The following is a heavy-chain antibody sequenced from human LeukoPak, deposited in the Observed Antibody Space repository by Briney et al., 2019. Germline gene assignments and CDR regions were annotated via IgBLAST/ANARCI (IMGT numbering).Heavy chain of an antibody. CDR1: GYTFTSYD. CDR3: ARGGGGSGYYYYYMDV. CDR2: MNPNSGNT. Sequence: ASVTVPCTASGYTFTSYDINWVRQAPGQGLEWMGWMNPNSGNTGYAQKFQGRVTITRNTSISTAYMELSSLRSEDTAVYYCARGGGGSGYYYYYMDVWGKGTTVTVSS. J-gene: IGHJ6*03. D-gene: IGHD2-15*01. V-gene: IGHV1-8*03.